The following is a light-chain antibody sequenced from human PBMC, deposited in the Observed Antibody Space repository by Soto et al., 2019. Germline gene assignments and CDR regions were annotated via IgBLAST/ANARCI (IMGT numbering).Light chain of an antibody. CDR3: QQYSDSPLT. V-gene: IGKV3-20*01. CDR2: GAS. Sequence: EIVLTQSPGTLSLSPGERATLSCRASQTVRTNYLAWFQHKPGQAPRLLIYGASSRATGIPDRFSGSGSGTYFTLTITRLEPEEFAGYFCQQYSDSPLTFGGGTKVEIK. J-gene: IGKJ4*01. CDR1: QTVRTNY.